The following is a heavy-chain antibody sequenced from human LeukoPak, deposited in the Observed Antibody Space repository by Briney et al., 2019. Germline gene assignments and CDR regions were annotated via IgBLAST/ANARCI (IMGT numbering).Heavy chain of an antibody. CDR3: GRDPKLGIRGYTYGYIDH. Sequence: GASVKVSCKASGYTFTNYAMNWVRQAPGQGLEWMGWINTNTGNPTYAQGFTGRFVFSLDTSVSSTYLQISSLKAEDTAVYYCGRDPKLGIRGYTYGYIDHWGQGTLLTVAS. D-gene: IGHD5-18*01. V-gene: IGHV7-4-1*02. J-gene: IGHJ4*02. CDR1: GYTFTNYA. CDR2: INTNTGNP.